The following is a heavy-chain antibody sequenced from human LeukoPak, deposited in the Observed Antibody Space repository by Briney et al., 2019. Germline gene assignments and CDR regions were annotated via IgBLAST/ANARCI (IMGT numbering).Heavy chain of an antibody. V-gene: IGHV4-59*01. CDR3: ARGLYYYDNSGYSTPRSAFDI. CDR2: IYYSGST. J-gene: IGHJ3*02. Sequence: SETLSLTCTVSGGSISSYYWSWIRQPPGKGLEWIGYIYYSGSTNYNPSLKSRVTISVDTSKNQFSLKLSSVTAADTAVYYCARGLYYYDNSGYSTPRSAFDIWGQGTMVTVSS. D-gene: IGHD3-22*01. CDR1: GGSISSYY.